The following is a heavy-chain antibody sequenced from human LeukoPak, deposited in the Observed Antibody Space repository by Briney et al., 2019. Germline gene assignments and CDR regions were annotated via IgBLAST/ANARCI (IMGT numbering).Heavy chain of an antibody. CDR1: GFTFSSYG. CDR3: ARTRMVVDPIDY. V-gene: IGHV3-33*01. Sequence: GGSLRLSCAASGFTFSSYGMHWVRQAPGKGLEWVAVIWYDGSNKYYADSVKGRFTISRDNSKNTLYLQMNSLRAEDTAVYYCARTRMVVDPIDYWGQGTLVTVSS. D-gene: IGHD2-15*01. J-gene: IGHJ4*02. CDR2: IWYDGSNK.